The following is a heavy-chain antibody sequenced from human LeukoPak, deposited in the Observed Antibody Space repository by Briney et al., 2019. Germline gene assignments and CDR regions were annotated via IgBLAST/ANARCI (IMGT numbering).Heavy chain of an antibody. CDR1: GFTFSSYW. D-gene: IGHD3-10*01. CDR3: ARRRYGSGMFYFDY. CDR2: IKQDGSEK. J-gene: IGHJ4*02. Sequence: GGSLRLSCAASGFTFSSYWMSWVRQAPGKGLEWVANIKQDGSEKYYVDSVKGRFTTSRDNAKNSLYLQMNSLRAEDTAVYYCARRRYGSGMFYFDYWGQGTLVTVSS. V-gene: IGHV3-7*01.